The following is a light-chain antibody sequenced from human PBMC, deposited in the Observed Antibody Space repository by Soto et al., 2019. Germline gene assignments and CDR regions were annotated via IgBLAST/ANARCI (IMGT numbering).Light chain of an antibody. CDR2: GAS. J-gene: IGKJ3*01. Sequence: EIVLTQSPGTLSVSPGERVTLSCRASQSVGSSYLAWYQQRPGQAPRLLIFGASYRATGIPDRFSGSGSGTEFTLTISRLEPEDFAVYYCQQYSSSPPEFTFGPGTKVDSK. CDR1: QSVGSSY. CDR3: QQYSSSPPEFT. V-gene: IGKV3-20*01.